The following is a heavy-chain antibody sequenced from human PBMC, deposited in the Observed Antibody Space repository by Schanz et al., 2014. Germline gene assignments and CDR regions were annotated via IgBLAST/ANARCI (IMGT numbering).Heavy chain of an antibody. V-gene: IGHV3-23*04. CDR2: ISGSGAGT. Sequence: EVQLVESGGGLVQPGGSLRLSCAASGFIFSNFAMEWVRQAPGKGLEWVSAISGSGAGTYYADSVKGRFTFSRDNSKNTLYLQMNSLRAEDTAVYYCVRDTDYHFDYWGQGTLVTVS. CDR3: VRDTDYHFDY. J-gene: IGHJ4*02. CDR1: GFIFSNFA. D-gene: IGHD4-17*01.